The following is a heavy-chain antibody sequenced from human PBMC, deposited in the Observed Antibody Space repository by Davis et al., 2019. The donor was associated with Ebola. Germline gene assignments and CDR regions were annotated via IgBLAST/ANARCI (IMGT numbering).Heavy chain of an antibody. J-gene: IGHJ4*02. CDR2: LYHSGST. D-gene: IGHD6-19*01. Sequence: PSETLSLTCAVSGGSISSGGYSWSWIRQPPGKGLEWIGYLYHSGSTYYNPSLKSRVTISVDTSKNQFSLKLNSVTAADTAVYYCARVNGGQWFDYWGQGTLVTVSS. CDR3: ARVNGGQWFDY. V-gene: IGHV4-30-2*01. CDR1: GGSISSGGYS.